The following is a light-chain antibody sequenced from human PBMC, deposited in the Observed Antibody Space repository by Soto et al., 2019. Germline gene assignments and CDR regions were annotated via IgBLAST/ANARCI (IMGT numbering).Light chain of an antibody. CDR2: DVS. Sequence: QSALTQPASVSGSPGQSITISCTGTSSDVGGYNYVSWYQQHPGKAPKFMIYDVSYRPSGVSNRFSGSQSGNTASLNISGLEADDEADYYCSSYTSSSTVVFGGGTKLTVL. CDR3: SSYTSSSTVV. CDR1: SSDVGGYNY. V-gene: IGLV2-14*03. J-gene: IGLJ2*01.